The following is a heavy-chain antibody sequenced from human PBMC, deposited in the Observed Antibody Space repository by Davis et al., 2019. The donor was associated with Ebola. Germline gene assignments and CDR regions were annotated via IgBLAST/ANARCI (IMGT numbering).Heavy chain of an antibody. CDR3: ARDFRLGGP. CDR2: IADSGDVT. J-gene: IGHJ5*02. D-gene: IGHD3-16*01. Sequence: GESLKISCAASGFTFSNYVMSWVRQAPGKGLEWVSLIADSGDVTDYADSVKGRFTISRDNSKNTLYLQMYSLRGEDTAMYYCARDFRLGGPWGQGTLVTVSS. V-gene: IGHV3-23*01. CDR1: GFTFSNYV.